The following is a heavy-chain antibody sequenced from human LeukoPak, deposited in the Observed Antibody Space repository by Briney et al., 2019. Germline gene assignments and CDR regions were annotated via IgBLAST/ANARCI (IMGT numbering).Heavy chain of an antibody. CDR3: AKDYYGSGSYQYYFDY. J-gene: IGHJ4*02. V-gene: IGHV3-30*02. D-gene: IGHD3-10*01. CDR1: GFIFSGYG. Sequence: GGSLRLSCAASGFIFSGYGMHWVRQAPGKGLEWVAFIQYDGNNKYYADSVKGRFTISRDNSKNTLYLQMNSLRAEDPAVYYCAKDYYGSGSYQYYFDYWGQGTLVTVSS. CDR2: IQYDGNNK.